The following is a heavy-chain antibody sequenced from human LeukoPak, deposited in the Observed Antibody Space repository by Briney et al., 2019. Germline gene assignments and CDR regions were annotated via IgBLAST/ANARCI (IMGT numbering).Heavy chain of an antibody. CDR2: IYYSGSTY. Sequence: SETLSLTCTVSGGSISSGGYYWSWIRQHPGKGLEWIGYIYYSGSTYYYNPSLKSRVTMSVDASKNQFSLKLSSVTAADTAVYYCARGRGYGGNYLRSFDIWGQGTMVTVSS. CDR1: GGSISSGGYY. D-gene: IGHD1-26*01. V-gene: IGHV4-31*03. CDR3: ARGRGYGGNYLRSFDI. J-gene: IGHJ3*02.